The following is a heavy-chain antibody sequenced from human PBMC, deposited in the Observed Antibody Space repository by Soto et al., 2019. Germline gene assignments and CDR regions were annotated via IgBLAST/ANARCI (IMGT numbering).Heavy chain of an antibody. D-gene: IGHD3-3*01. Sequence: QINLIESGPTLVKPTQTLTLTCTFSGFSLSTSGAAVGWVRQPPGRALEWLALIYWDGDKRYNASLGNRLTITKVTSMNQVVLTLTNVDPADTATYYCAHRATMTIFGLIIDNGIWFDPWGQGTRVIVSS. J-gene: IGHJ5*02. CDR1: GFSLSTSGAA. V-gene: IGHV2-5*02. CDR2: IYWDGDK. CDR3: AHRATMTIFGLIIDNGIWFDP.